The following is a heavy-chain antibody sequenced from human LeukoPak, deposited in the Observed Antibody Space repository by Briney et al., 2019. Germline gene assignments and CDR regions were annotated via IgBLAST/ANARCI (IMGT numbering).Heavy chain of an antibody. CDR2: MRYDGSNK. Sequence: PGGSLRLSCAASGFTFSSYGMHWVRQAPGKGLEWVAFMRYDGSNKYYADSVKGRFTISRDNSKNTLYLQVNSLRAGDTAVYYCAKGSKLVVITRDHYMAVWGKGTTVTISS. CDR3: AKGSKLVVITRDHYMAV. CDR1: GFTFSSYG. J-gene: IGHJ6*03. D-gene: IGHD3-22*01. V-gene: IGHV3-30*02.